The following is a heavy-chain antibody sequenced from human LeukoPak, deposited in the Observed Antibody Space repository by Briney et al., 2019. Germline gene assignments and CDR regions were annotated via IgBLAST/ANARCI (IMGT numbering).Heavy chain of an antibody. Sequence: GGSLRLSCAASGFILSSYWMSWVRQAPGRGLEWVANIKEDGSEQYYVGSQKGRFTISRDNDKHSLYLQVNSLRGEDTAVYYCARDSLETDIDYGGQGTLVTVS. CDR3: ARDSLETDIDY. V-gene: IGHV3-7*01. J-gene: IGHJ4*02. CDR2: IKEDGSEQ. D-gene: IGHD1-1*01. CDR1: GFILSSYW.